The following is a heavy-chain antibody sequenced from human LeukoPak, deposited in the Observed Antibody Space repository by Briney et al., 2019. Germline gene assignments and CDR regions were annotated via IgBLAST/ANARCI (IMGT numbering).Heavy chain of an antibody. Sequence: GGSLRLSCAASGFTFSSYAMHWVRQAPGKGLEWVAVISYDGSNKYYADSVKGRFTISRDNSKNTLYLQMNSLRAEDTAVYHCARERRYYDSSGCPDYWGQGTLVTVSS. CDR1: GFTFSSYA. J-gene: IGHJ4*02. V-gene: IGHV3-30-3*01. CDR2: ISYDGSNK. CDR3: ARERRYYDSSGCPDY. D-gene: IGHD3-22*01.